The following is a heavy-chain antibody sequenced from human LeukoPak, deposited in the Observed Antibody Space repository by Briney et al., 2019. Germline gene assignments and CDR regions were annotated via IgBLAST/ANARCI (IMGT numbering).Heavy chain of an antibody. J-gene: IGHJ5*02. CDR2: ISAYNGNT. D-gene: IGHD1-26*01. V-gene: IGHV1-18*01. CDR1: GYTFTSYG. CDR3: ARGPPELWGSRSYYVVWFDP. Sequence: ASVKVSCKASGYTFTSYGISWVRQAPGQGLEWMGWISAYNGNTNYAQKLQDRVTMTTDTSTSTAYMELRSLRSDDTAVYYCARGPPELWGSRSYYVVWFDPWGQGTLVTVSS.